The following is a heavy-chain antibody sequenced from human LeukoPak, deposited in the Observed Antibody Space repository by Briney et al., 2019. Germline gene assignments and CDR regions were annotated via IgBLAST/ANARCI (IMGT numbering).Heavy chain of an antibody. D-gene: IGHD6-13*01. Sequence: SETLSLTCAVFGGSFSGYYWSWIRQPPGKGLEWIGEINHSGSTNYNPSLKSRVTISVDTSKNQFSLKLSSVTAADTAVYYCARVGYSSSWYDADYWGQGTLVTVSS. CDR1: GGSFSGYY. V-gene: IGHV4-34*01. CDR3: ARVGYSSSWYDADY. J-gene: IGHJ4*02. CDR2: INHSGST.